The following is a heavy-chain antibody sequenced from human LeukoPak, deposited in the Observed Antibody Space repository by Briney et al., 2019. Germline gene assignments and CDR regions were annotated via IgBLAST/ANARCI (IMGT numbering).Heavy chain of an antibody. CDR2: INHSGST. D-gene: IGHD3-16*02. Sequence: SETLSLTCAVYGGSFSGYYWSWIRQPPGKGLEWIGEINHSGSTNYNPSLKSRVTISVDTSKNQFSLKLSSVTAAVTAVYYCARGRNGSGSFVWGSYRPFDYWGQGTLVTVSS. V-gene: IGHV4-34*01. CDR1: GGSFSGYY. J-gene: IGHJ4*02. CDR3: ARGRNGSGSFVWGSYRPFDY.